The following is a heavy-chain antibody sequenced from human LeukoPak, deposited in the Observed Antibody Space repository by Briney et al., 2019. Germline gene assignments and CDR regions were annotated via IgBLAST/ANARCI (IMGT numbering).Heavy chain of an antibody. V-gene: IGHV3-9*03. CDR3: AKDPRLYSSGWPYYFDY. J-gene: IGHJ4*02. CDR2: ISWNSGSI. Sequence: PGRSLRLSCAASGFTFDDYAMHWVRQAPGKGLEWVSGISWNSGSIGYADSVKGRFTISRDNAKNSLYLQMNSPRAEDMALYYCAKDPRLYSSGWPYYFDYWGQGTLVTVSS. CDR1: GFTFDDYA. D-gene: IGHD6-19*01.